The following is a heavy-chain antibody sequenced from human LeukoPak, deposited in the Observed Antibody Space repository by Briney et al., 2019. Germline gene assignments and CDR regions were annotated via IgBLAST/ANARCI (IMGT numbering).Heavy chain of an antibody. CDR1: GGSISSYY. CDR2: IYTSGST. Sequence: SETLSLTCTVSGGSISSYYWSWIRQPAGKGLEWIGRIYTSGSTNYNPSLKSRVTMSVDTSKNQFSLKLNSVTAADTAVYYCARDLDYYDSSGYRNWSDPWGQGTLVTVSS. J-gene: IGHJ5*02. CDR3: ARDLDYYDSSGYRNWSDP. D-gene: IGHD3-22*01. V-gene: IGHV4-4*07.